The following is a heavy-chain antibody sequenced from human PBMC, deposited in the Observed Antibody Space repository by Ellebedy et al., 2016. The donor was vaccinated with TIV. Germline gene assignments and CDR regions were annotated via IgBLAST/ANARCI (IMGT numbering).Heavy chain of an antibody. J-gene: IGHJ4*02. CDR3: ARYGNLGY. D-gene: IGHD1-1*01. V-gene: IGHV3-74*01. CDR2: INTDGSST. Sequence: GESLKISCAASGFTFSTYWMHWVRQAPGKGLMWVSRINTDGSSTGYADSVKGRFTISRDNAKNTLYLQMNGLRAEDTAVYYCARYGNLGYWGQGTLVTVSS. CDR1: GFTFSTYW.